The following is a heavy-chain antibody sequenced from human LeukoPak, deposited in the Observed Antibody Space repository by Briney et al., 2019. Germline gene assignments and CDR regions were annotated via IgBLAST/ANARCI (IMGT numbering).Heavy chain of an antibody. V-gene: IGHV4-34*01. CDR2: IYHSGST. CDR1: GGSFNNFY. CDR3: ARRDYYDSSGYLFVAAFDI. J-gene: IGHJ3*02. Sequence: SETLSLTCAVYGGSFNNFYWTWIRQPPGKGLEWIGEIYHSGSTNYNPSLKSRVTISVDKSKNQFSLKLSSVTAADTAVYYCARRDYYDSSGYLFVAAFDIWGQGTMVTVSS. D-gene: IGHD3-22*01.